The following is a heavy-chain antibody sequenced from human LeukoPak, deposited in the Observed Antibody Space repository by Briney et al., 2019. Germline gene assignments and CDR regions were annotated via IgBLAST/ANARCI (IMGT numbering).Heavy chain of an antibody. CDR3: ARSYSSSSYYYYYYMDV. CDR1: GYTLTSYD. CDR2: MNPNSGNT. V-gene: IGHV1-8*01. Sequence: GASVKVSCKASGYTLTSYDINWVRQATGQGLEWMGWMNPNSGNTGYAQKFQGGVTMTRNTSISTAYMELSSLRSEDTAVYYCARSYSSSSYYYYYYMDVWGKGTTVTVSS. J-gene: IGHJ6*03. D-gene: IGHD6-6*01.